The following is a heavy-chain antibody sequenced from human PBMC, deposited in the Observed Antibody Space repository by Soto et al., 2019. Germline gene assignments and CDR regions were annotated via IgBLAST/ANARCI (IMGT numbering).Heavy chain of an antibody. D-gene: IGHD3-10*01. V-gene: IGHV5-10-1*01. CDR1: GYSFTSYW. J-gene: IGHJ6*02. CDR3: ARPWFGESKVGYGMDV. CDR2: IDPSDSYT. Sequence: EVQLVQSGAEVKKPGESLRTSCKGSGYSFTSYWISWVRQMPGKGLEWMGRIDPSDSYTNYSPSFQGHVTISADKSISTAYLQWSSLKASDTAMYYCARPWFGESKVGYGMDVWGQGTTVTVSS.